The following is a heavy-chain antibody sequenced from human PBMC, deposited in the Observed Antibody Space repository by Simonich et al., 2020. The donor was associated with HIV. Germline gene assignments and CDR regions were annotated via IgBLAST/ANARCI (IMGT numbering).Heavy chain of an antibody. CDR3: ARLTAGGLGEYFQH. CDR2: TNHRGST. D-gene: IGHD6-13*01. V-gene: IGHV4-34*01. Sequence: QVQLQQWGAGLLKPSETLSLTCAVYGGSFSGYYWSWIRQPPGKGLEWIGETNHRGSTNYNPSLKSRVTISVDTSKNKFSLKLSSVTAADTAVYYCARLTAGGLGEYFQHWGQGTLVTVSS. J-gene: IGHJ1*01. CDR1: GGSFSGYY.